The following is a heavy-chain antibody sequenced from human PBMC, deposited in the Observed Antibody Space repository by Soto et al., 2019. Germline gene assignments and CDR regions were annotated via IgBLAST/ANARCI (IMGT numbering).Heavy chain of an antibody. D-gene: IGHD1-26*01. CDR3: GTLKSTYCCSYYGRGFFDY. CDR2: IFYTGSA. J-gene: IGHJ4*02. Sequence: SETLSLTCTVSGGSISDTSYYWGWIRQTPGKGLEWIGSIFYTGSAYYNSSLKGRVSISVDTSKNRFSLRLLSVAAADTAVYHFGTLKSTYCCSYYGRGFFDYWGPGTLVTVSS. V-gene: IGHV4-39*01. CDR1: GGSISDTSYY.